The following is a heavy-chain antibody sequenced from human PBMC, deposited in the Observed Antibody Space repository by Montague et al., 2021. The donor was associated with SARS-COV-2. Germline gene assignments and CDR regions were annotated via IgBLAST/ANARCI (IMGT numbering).Heavy chain of an antibody. Sequence: SETLSLTCTVSGGSITSPDYYWGWIRQPPGKGLELIGSISSAGRTFYNPSLRSRVSFSMAPSKNHSSPRLNYVTAADTAVYFCGRQLPSYCSTSKCYPYYFDVWGQGALVSVSS. J-gene: IGHJ4*02. CDR3: GRQLPSYCSTSKCYPYYFDV. CDR1: GGSITSPDYY. D-gene: IGHD2-2*01. V-gene: IGHV4-39*01. CDR2: ISSAGRT.